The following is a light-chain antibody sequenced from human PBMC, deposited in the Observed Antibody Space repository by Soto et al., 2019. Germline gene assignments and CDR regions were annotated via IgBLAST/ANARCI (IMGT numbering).Light chain of an antibody. CDR2: KAS. CDR1: QTISSW. Sequence: DIQMTQSPSTLSGSVGDRVTITCRAGQTISSWLAWYQQKPGKAPKLLIYKASTLKSGVPSRFSGSGSGTEFTITISRLQTDDFANYYCQHYNSYSEAFGKGTKVDI. J-gene: IGKJ1*01. V-gene: IGKV1-5*03. CDR3: QHYNSYSEA.